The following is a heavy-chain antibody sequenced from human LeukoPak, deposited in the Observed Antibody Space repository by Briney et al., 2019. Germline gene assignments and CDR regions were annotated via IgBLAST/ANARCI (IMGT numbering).Heavy chain of an antibody. V-gene: IGHV4-34*01. CDR3: ANQSPKYSSGWYWFDP. J-gene: IGHJ5*02. CDR1: GGSFGGYY. CDR2: INHSGST. D-gene: IGHD6-19*01. Sequence: SETLSLTCAVYGGSFGGYYWSWIRQPPGKGLEWIGEINHSGSTNYNPSLKSRVTISVDTSKNQFSLKLSSVTAADTAVYYCANQSPKYSSGWYWFDPWGQGTLVTVSS.